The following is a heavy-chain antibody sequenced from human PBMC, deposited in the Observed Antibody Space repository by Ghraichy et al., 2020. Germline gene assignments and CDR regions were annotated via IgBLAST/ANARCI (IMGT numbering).Heavy chain of an antibody. CDR2: ISAYNGNT. D-gene: IGHD5-12*01. Sequence: ASVKVSCKASGYTFTSYSISWVRQAPGQGLEWMGWISAYNGNTNYAQKLQGRVTMTTDTSTSTAYMELRSLRSDDTAVYYCASRSLGGYDFDYWGQGTLVTVSS. CDR3: ASRSLGGYDFDY. CDR1: GYTFTSYS. V-gene: IGHV1-18*01. J-gene: IGHJ4*02.